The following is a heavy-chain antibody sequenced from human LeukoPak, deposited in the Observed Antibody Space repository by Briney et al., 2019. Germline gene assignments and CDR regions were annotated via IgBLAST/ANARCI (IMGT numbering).Heavy chain of an antibody. Sequence: GGSVRLSCTASGCTFSDYYMSWMRQPPGKGLEGVGYISSGGTTRYYAHSVTGRFNVSRDNVKNSLYPQMDSLSAEYTAVYYCASLRGVNRWGEGTLVTVSS. J-gene: IGHJ4*02. CDR3: ASLRGVNR. CDR2: ISSGGTTR. CDR1: GCTFSDYY. V-gene: IGHV3-11*04. D-gene: IGHD3-10*01.